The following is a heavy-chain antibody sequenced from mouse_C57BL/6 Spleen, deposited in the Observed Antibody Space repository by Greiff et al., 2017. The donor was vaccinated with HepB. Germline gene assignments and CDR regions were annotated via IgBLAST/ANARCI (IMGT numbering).Heavy chain of an antibody. Sequence: EVMLVESGGGLVQPGGSLKLSCAASGFTFSDYYMYWVRQTPEKRLEWVAYISNGGGSTYYPDTVQGRFTISRDNATNTLYLQMSRLKSEDTAMYYCARGDYGSSGGFAYWGQGTLVTVSA. CDR2: ISNGGGST. J-gene: IGHJ3*01. V-gene: IGHV5-12*01. D-gene: IGHD1-1*01. CDR3: ARGDYGSSGGFAY. CDR1: GFTFSDYY.